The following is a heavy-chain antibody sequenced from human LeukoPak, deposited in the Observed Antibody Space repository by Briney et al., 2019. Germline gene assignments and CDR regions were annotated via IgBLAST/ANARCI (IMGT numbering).Heavy chain of an antibody. J-gene: IGHJ5*02. V-gene: IGHV3-11*01. CDR1: GFTFSDHY. D-gene: IGHD3-3*01. CDR2: ISGSGSTI. Sequence: GGSLRLSCAASGFTFSDHYMSWIRQSPGKGLEWVSYISGSGSTIYYADSVRGRFTISRDNAKNSLYLQMNSLGAEDTAVYYCAREGITIFGVANSNWFDPWGQGTLVTVSS. CDR3: AREGITIFGVANSNWFDP.